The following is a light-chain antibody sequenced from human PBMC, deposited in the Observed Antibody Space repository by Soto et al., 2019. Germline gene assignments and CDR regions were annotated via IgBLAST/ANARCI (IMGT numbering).Light chain of an antibody. V-gene: IGKV1-5*01. CDR1: QTINTW. CDR2: DAS. CDR3: QQDQSFSPEVLT. Sequence: DIQMTQSPSTLSASVGERVTITCRASQTINTWLAWYQHKPGKAPKLLIYDASTLQTGVPSRFSGYSSGTEFTLTISSLQPHDLANLLCQQDQSFSPEVLTVGGWNKVEL. J-gene: IGKJ4*01.